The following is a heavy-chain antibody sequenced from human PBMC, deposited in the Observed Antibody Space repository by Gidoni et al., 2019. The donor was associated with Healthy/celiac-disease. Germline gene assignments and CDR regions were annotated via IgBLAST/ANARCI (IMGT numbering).Heavy chain of an antibody. Sequence: EVQLLESGGGLVQPGGSLRLSGAASGVTFSSYAMSWVRQVPGKGLEWVSAISGSGGSTYYADSVKGRFTISRDNSKNTLYLQMNSLRAEDTAVYYCAKSHRETTGVWGQGTLVTVSS. CDR2: ISGSGGST. J-gene: IGHJ4*02. V-gene: IGHV3-23*01. CDR1: GVTFSSYA. CDR3: AKSHRETTGV. D-gene: IGHD4-17*01.